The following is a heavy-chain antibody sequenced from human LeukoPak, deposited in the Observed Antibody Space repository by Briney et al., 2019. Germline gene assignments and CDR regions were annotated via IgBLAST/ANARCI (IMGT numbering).Heavy chain of an antibody. CDR2: IYYSGST. V-gene: IGHV4-31*11. CDR3: ARSPGGHYYGSGSYYIPGFDP. D-gene: IGHD3-10*01. CDR1: GGSFSGYY. Sequence: KPSETLSLTCAVYGGSFSGYYWSWIRQHPGKGLEWIGYIYYSGSTYYNPSLKSRVTISVDTSKNQFSLKLSSVTAADTAVYYCARSPGGHYYGSGSYYIPGFDPWGQGTLVTVSS. J-gene: IGHJ5*02.